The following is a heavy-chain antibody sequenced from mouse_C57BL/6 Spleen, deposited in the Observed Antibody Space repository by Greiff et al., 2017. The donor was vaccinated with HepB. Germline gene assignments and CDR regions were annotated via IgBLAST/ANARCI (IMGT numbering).Heavy chain of an antibody. CDR1: GYTFTSYW. J-gene: IGHJ2*01. Sequence: QVQLKESGAELVKPGASVKLSCKASGYTFTSYWMQWVKQRPGQGLEWIGEIDPSDSYTNYNQKFKGKATLTVDTSSSTAYMQLSSLTSEDSAVYYCAREATVVARDYWGQGTTLTVSS. CDR3: AREATVVARDY. D-gene: IGHD1-1*01. CDR2: IDPSDSYT. V-gene: IGHV1-50*01.